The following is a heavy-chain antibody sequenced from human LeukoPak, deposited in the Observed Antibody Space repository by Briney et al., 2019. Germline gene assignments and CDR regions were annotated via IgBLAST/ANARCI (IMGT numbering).Heavy chain of an antibody. CDR2: INQDGSKK. CDR3: ARDRYGMHN. CDR1: GFTFGTHW. D-gene: IGHD1-1*01. V-gene: IGHV3-7*03. J-gene: IGHJ4*02. Sequence: GGSLRLSCVASGFTFGTHWMSWVRQAPGKGLEWVANINQDGSKKNSVDSVKGRFTISRDNAKNVLYLEMNSLRAEDTAVYHCARDRYGMHNWDQGTLVTVSS.